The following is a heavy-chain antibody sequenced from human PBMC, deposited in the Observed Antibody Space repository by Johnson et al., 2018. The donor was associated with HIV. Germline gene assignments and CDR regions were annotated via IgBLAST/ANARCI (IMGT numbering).Heavy chain of an antibody. CDR1: GFTFSSYD. CDR2: IGTAGDT. CDR3: TRGAMGNAFDI. D-gene: IGHD5-18*01. V-gene: IGHV3-13*01. Sequence: VQLVESGGGLVQPGGSLRLSCAASGFTFSSYDMHWVRQATGKGLEWVSAIGTAGDTYYPGSGKGRFTISRENAKNSLYLQMNSLRAGDTAVYYCTRGAMGNAFDIWGQGTMVTVSS. J-gene: IGHJ3*02.